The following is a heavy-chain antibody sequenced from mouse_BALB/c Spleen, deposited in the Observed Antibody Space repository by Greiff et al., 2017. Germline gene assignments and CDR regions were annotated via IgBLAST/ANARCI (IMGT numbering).Heavy chain of an antibody. J-gene: IGHJ1*01. Sequence: EVQLVESGGGLVKPGGSLKLSCAASGFTFSDYYMYWVRQTPEKRLEWVATISDGGSYTYYPDSVKGRFTISRDNAKNNLYLQMSSLKSEDTAMYYCARDQGRLRYFDVWGAGTTVTFSS. CDR1: GFTFSDYY. V-gene: IGHV5-4*02. CDR2: ISDGGSYT. CDR3: ARDQGRLRYFDV. D-gene: IGHD1-2*01.